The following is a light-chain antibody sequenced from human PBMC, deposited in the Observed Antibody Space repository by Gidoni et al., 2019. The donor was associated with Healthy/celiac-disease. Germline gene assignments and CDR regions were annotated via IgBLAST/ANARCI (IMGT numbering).Light chain of an antibody. CDR3: QQRRNWPPELT. Sequence: ELVLTQSPATLSLSPGERATLSCRASQSVSSYLAWYQQKPGQAPRLLSYYASNRATGIPARFSGSGSGTDFTLTISSLEPEDFAVYYCQQRRNWPPELTFGGGTKVEIK. V-gene: IGKV3-11*01. CDR1: QSVSSY. J-gene: IGKJ4*01. CDR2: YAS.